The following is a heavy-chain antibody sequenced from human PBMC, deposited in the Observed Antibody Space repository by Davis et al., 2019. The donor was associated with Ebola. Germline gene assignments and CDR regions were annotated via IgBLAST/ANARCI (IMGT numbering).Heavy chain of an antibody. CDR1: GGSISSYY. J-gene: IGHJ5*02. CDR3: ARDRGPLGFDP. CDR2: IYYSGST. V-gene: IGHV4-59*01. Sequence: GSLRLSCTVSGGSISSYYWSWIRQPPGKGLEWIGYIYYSGSTNYNPSLKSRVTISVDTSKNQFSLKLSSVTAADTAVYYCARDRGPLGFDPWGQGTLVTVSS. D-gene: IGHD3-10*01.